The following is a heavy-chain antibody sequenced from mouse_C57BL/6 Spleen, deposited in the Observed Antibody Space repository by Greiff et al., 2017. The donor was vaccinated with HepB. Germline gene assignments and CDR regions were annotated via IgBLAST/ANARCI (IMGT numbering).Heavy chain of an antibody. CDR3: ARGTAMDY. J-gene: IGHJ4*01. CDR1: GYSITSGYY. CDR2: ISYDGSN. Sequence: EVKLQESGPGLVKPSQSLSLTCSVTGYSITSGYYWNWIRQFPGNKLEWMGYISYDGSNNYNPSLKNRISITRDTSKNQFFLKLNSVTTEDTATYYCARGTAMDYWGQGTSGTVSS. V-gene: IGHV3-6*01.